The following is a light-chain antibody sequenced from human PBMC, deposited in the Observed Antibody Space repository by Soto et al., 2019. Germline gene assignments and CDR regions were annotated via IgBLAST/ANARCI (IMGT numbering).Light chain of an antibody. Sequence: DIQMTQSPSTLSASVGDRVAITCRASQSISTYLAWYQQKPGKAPKLLIYKASSLESGVPSRFSGSGSGAEFTLTISSLQPGDFAVYYCQQRSNWPITFGQGTRLEIK. CDR2: KAS. CDR3: QQRSNWPIT. V-gene: IGKV1-5*03. J-gene: IGKJ5*01. CDR1: QSISTY.